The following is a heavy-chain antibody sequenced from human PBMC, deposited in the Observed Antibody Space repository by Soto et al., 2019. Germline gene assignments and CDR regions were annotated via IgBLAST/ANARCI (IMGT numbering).Heavy chain of an antibody. CDR3: ARGWDTAVDYYYGMDV. CDR2: IIPIFGTA. D-gene: IGHD5-18*01. J-gene: IGHJ6*02. V-gene: IGHV1-69*13. Sequence: GASVKVSCKASGGTFSSYAISWVRQAPGQGLEWMGGIIPIFGTANYAQKFQGRVTITADESTSTAYMELSSLRSEDTAVYYCARGWDTAVDYYYGMDVWGQGTTVTVS. CDR1: GGTFSSYA.